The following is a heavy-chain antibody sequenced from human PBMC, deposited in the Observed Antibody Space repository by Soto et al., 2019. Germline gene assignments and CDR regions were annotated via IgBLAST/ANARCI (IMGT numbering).Heavy chain of an antibody. CDR1: GFTFSSYA. CDR3: ARDHVVVAVTFRASYYGMDV. CDR2: ISYDGSNK. J-gene: IGHJ6*02. D-gene: IGHD2-15*01. Sequence: QVQLVESGGGVVQPGRSLRLSCAASGFTFSSYAMHWVRQAPGKGLEWVAVISYDGSNKYYADSVKGRFTIPRDNSKNTLHRQMNSLRAEDTAVHYCARDHVVVAVTFRASYYGMDVWGQGTTVTVSS. V-gene: IGHV3-30-3*01.